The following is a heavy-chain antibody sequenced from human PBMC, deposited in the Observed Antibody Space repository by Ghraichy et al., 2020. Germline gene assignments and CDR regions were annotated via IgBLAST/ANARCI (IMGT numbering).Heavy chain of an antibody. J-gene: IGHJ3*01. CDR3: AKGFYGDYGRGTFHV. CDR2: ISLNSGSM. V-gene: IGHV3-9*01. Sequence: SLRLSCAASGFTFDNFATHWVRQAPGKGLEWVAGISLNSGSMAYADSAEGRFTISRDNAQNSLYLEMTSLKGDDTAVYYCAKGFYGDYGRGTFHVWGQGTMVTVSS. CDR1: GFTFDNFA. D-gene: IGHD4-17*01.